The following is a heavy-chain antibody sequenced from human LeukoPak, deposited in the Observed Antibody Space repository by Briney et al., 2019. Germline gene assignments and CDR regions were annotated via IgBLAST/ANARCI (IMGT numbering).Heavy chain of an antibody. D-gene: IGHD1-26*01. Sequence: GGSLRLSCAASGFTFGSYWMHWVRQAPGKGLVWVSRISGDGSITDYADSVKGRFTISRDNAKNTVFLQMNSLRAEDTAVYYCARDKVVGATYLDYWGQGTLVTVSS. V-gene: IGHV3-74*01. CDR2: ISGDGSIT. J-gene: IGHJ4*02. CDR3: ARDKVVGATYLDY. CDR1: GFTFGSYW.